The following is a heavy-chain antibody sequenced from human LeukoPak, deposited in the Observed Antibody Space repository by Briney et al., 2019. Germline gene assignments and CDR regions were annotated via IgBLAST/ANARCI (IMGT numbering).Heavy chain of an antibody. CDR1: GGSISSGDYY. J-gene: IGHJ4*02. CDR3: ARDGDSSPFDY. CDR2: IYYSGST. V-gene: IGHV4-30-4*01. D-gene: IGHD3-22*01. Sequence: SETLSLTCTVSGGSISSGDYYWCWIRQPPGKGLEWIGYIYYSGSTYYNPSLKSRVTISVDTSKNQFSLKLSSVTAADTAVYYCARDGDSSPFDYWGQGTLVTVSS.